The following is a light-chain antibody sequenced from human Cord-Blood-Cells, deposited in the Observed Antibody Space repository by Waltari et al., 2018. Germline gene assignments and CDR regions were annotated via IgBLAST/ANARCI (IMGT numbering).Light chain of an antibody. V-gene: IGLV2-23*02. CDR2: EVS. J-gene: IGLJ2*01. CDR1: SSDVGSYNL. Sequence: QSALIQPASVSGSPGQSIHIFCTGTSSDVGSYNLVSWYQQHPGKAPQLMMYEVSKRPAAISKRFSGSRSRNAASLTISGLQAEDEADYYCCSYAGNSNVVFGGENNLTVL. CDR3: CSYAGNSNVV.